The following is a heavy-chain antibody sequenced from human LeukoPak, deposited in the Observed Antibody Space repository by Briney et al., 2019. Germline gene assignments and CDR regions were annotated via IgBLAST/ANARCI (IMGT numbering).Heavy chain of an antibody. Sequence: ASVKVSCKASGYTFTGYYMHWVRQAPGQGLEWTGWINPNSGGTNYAQKFQGRVTMTRDTSISTAYMELSRLRSDDTAVYYCARDPALSSRNPAEYFQHWGQGTLVTVSS. CDR2: INPNSGGT. CDR3: ARDPALSSRNPAEYFQH. V-gene: IGHV1-2*02. D-gene: IGHD2-15*01. CDR1: GYTFTGYY. J-gene: IGHJ1*01.